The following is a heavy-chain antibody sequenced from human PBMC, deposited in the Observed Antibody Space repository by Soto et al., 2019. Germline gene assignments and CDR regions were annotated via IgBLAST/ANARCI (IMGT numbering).Heavy chain of an antibody. CDR1: GFTFSSYW. CDR3: AKERSRSGYYYQGRMDAFDI. V-gene: IGHV3-23*01. Sequence: PGGSLRLSCAASGFTFSSYWMSRVRQAPGKGLEWFSVISGSGGSTYYADSVKGRFTISRDNSKNSLYLQMNSLRAEDTAVYYCAKERSRSGYYYQGRMDAFDIWGQGTMVTVSS. CDR2: ISGSGGST. D-gene: IGHD3-22*01. J-gene: IGHJ3*02.